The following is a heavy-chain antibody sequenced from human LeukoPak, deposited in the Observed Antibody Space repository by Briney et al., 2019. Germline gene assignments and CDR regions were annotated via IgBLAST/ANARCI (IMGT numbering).Heavy chain of an antibody. J-gene: IGHJ3*02. D-gene: IGHD3-3*01. V-gene: IGHV1-46*01. CDR3: ARPTLWSGPNDAFDI. CDR1: GYTFTSYY. CDR2: INPSGGST. Sequence: ASVKVSCKASGYTFTSYYMHWVRQAPGQGLEWMGIINPSGGSTSYAQKFQGRVTMTRDMSTSTVYMELSSLRSEDTDVYYCARPTLWSGPNDAFDIWGQGTMVTVSS.